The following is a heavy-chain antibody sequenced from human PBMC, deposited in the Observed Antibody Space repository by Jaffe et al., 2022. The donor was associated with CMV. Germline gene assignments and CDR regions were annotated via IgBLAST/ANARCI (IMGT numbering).Heavy chain of an antibody. V-gene: IGHV3-49*05. D-gene: IGHD3-16*02. J-gene: IGHJ6*02. CDR1: GFTFGDHA. Sequence: EVQLVESGGDLEKPGRSLRLSCTGSGFTFGDHAMLWYRQGPGKGLEWVSLIRSKAYGGTTEYAASVKGRFSISRDDSKSTVYLQMHSLEIDDTAVYYCTRGPINRFHDYYGTDVWGQGTTVTVSS. CDR3: TRGPINRFHDYYGTDV. CDR2: IRSKAYGGTT.